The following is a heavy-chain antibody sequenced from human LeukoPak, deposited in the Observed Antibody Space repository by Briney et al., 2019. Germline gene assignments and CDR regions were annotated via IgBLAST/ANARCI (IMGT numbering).Heavy chain of an antibody. Sequence: RGASVNVSCKVSGYTLTELPMHWVRQAPGKRLEGMGGFDPEDGEKIYAQKFQGRVTMTEDTSTDTAYMELSSLRSEDTAVYYCATVDCTNGVCIPLQLCGQRTLVTVSS. CDR1: GYTLTELP. J-gene: IGHJ1*01. V-gene: IGHV1-24*01. CDR2: FDPEDGEK. D-gene: IGHD2-8*01. CDR3: ATVDCTNGVCIPLQL.